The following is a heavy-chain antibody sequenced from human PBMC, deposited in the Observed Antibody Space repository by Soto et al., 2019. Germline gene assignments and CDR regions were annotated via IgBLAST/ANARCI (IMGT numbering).Heavy chain of an antibody. CDR1: GFTFSSYW. D-gene: IGHD2-21*02. J-gene: IGHJ3*02. CDR2: IKQDGSEK. Sequence: GGSLRLSCTASGFTFSSYWMSWVRQAPGKGLEWVANIKQDGSEKYYVDSVKGRFTISRDNAKISLYLQMNSLRAEDTAVYYCARDQHIVVVTAIPSDAFDIWGQGTMVTVSS. CDR3: ARDQHIVVVTAIPSDAFDI. V-gene: IGHV3-7*01.